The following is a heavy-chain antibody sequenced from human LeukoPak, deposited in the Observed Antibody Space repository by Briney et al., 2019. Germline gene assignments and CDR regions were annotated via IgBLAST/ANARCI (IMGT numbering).Heavy chain of an antibody. Sequence: SETLSLTCAVYGGSFSGYHWSWVRQPPGKGLEWIGEINHSGSTNYNPSLKSRVTISVDTSKNQFSLKLSSVTAADTAVYYCARGGYSYGYSRRYYYMDVWGKGTTVTVSS. J-gene: IGHJ6*03. CDR2: INHSGST. CDR1: GGSFSGYH. D-gene: IGHD5-18*01. CDR3: ARGGYSYGYSRRYYYMDV. V-gene: IGHV4-34*01.